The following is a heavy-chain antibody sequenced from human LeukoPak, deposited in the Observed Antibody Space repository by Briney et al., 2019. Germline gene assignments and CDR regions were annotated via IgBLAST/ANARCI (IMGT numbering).Heavy chain of an antibody. CDR1: GFTFSSYS. J-gene: IGHJ6*02. CDR2: ISSSSSYI. V-gene: IGHV3-21*01. CDR3: ARDRWFGVTLYGMDV. D-gene: IGHD3-10*01. Sequence: GGSLRLSCAASGFTFSSYSMNWVRQAPGKGLEWVSSISSSSSYIYYADSVKGRFTISRDNAKNSLYLQMNSLRAEGTAVYYCARDRWFGVTLYGMDVWGQGTTVTVSS.